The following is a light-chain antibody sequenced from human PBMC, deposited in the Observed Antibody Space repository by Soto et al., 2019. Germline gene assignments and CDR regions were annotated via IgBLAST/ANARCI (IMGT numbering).Light chain of an antibody. CDR1: QSVSSY. Sequence: EIVLTQSPATLSSSPGERATLSCRASQSVSSYLAWYQQKPGQAPRLLIYDASNRATGIPAGFSGSGSGTDFALTISSLEPEDFAVDYCQQRSNWPPTFGGGTKVEIK. J-gene: IGKJ4*01. V-gene: IGKV3-11*01. CDR2: DAS. CDR3: QQRSNWPPT.